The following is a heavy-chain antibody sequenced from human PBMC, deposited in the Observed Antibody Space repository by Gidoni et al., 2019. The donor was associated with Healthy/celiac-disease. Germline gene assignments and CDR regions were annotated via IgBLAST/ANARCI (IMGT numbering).Heavy chain of an antibody. Sequence: QVQLVQSGAEVKKPGAQGKGAGKASGYTCTGYDMPWVRQAPGQGLEWMGWINPNSGGTNYAQKFQGWVTMTRDTSISTAYMELSRLRSDDTAVYYCARDGSGYYSYYYYGMDVWGQGTTVTVSS. J-gene: IGHJ6*02. D-gene: IGHD3-3*01. CDR1: GYTCTGYD. CDR2: INPNSGGT. CDR3: ARDGSGYYSYYYYGMDV. V-gene: IGHV1-2*04.